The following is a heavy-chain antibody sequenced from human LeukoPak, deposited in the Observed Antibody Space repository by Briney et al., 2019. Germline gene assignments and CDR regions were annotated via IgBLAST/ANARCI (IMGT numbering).Heavy chain of an antibody. V-gene: IGHV3-7*01. Sequence: GGSLRLSCLVSGFTFSNRWMSWVRQAPGRGLEWVANIRPDGGGAYCLDSVKGRFTISRDNAENSLFLQMNSLRAEDTAVYYCVRLLGTVTTYDFWGQGTLVTVSS. CDR2: IRPDGGGA. J-gene: IGHJ4*02. D-gene: IGHD1-7*01. CDR1: GFTFSNRW. CDR3: VRLLGTVTTYDF.